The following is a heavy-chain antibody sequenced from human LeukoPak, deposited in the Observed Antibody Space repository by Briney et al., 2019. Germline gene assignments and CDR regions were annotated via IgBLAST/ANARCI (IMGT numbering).Heavy chain of an antibody. V-gene: IGHV3-48*01. J-gene: IGHJ4*02. CDR1: GFTFSSYS. CDR3: APLIAAAGTGLDY. CDR2: ISSSSGTR. D-gene: IGHD6-13*01. Sequence: GGSLRLSCAASGFTFSSYSMTWVRQAPGKGLEWVSYISSSSGTRYYADSVKGRFTISRDNAKNSLYLQMNSLRAEDTAVYYCAPLIAAAGTGLDYWGQGTLVTVSS.